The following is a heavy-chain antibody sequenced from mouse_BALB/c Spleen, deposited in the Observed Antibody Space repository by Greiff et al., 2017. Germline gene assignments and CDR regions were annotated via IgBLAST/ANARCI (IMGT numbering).Heavy chain of an antibody. CDR1: GFNIKDTY. CDR3: ARNNGYYAMDY. Sequence: EVQLQQSGAELVKPGASVKLSCTASGFNIKDTYMHWVKQRPEQGLEWIGRIDPANGNTKYDPKFKGKATLTADKSSNTAYMQLSSLTSEDSAVYFCARNNGYYAMDYWGQGTSVTVSS. V-gene: IGHV14-3*02. CDR2: IDPANGNT. J-gene: IGHJ4*01.